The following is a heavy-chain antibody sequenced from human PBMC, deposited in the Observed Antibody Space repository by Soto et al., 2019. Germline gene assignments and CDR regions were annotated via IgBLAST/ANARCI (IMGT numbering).Heavy chain of an antibody. V-gene: IGHV3-48*03. Sequence: GGSLRLSCAASGFTFSSYEMNWVRQAPGKGLEWVSYISSSGSTIYYADSVKGRFTISRDNAKNSLYLQMNSLRAEDTAVYYCAREYSSSSAPYYYYGMDVWGQGTTVTVSS. CDR2: ISSSGSTI. D-gene: IGHD6-6*01. CDR3: AREYSSSSAPYYYYGMDV. J-gene: IGHJ6*02. CDR1: GFTFSSYE.